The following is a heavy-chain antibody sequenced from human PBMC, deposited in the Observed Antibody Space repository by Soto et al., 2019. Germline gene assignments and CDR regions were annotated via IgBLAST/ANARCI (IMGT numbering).Heavy chain of an antibody. CDR3: ITYSSGWYEFDY. V-gene: IGHV3-73*01. Sequence: GGSLRLSCAASGFTFSGSAMHWVRQASGKGLEWVGRIRSKANSYATAYAASVKGRFTISRDDSKNTAYLQMNSLKTEDTAVYYCITYSSGWYEFDYWGQGTLVTVSS. J-gene: IGHJ4*02. CDR2: IRSKANSYAT. CDR1: GFTFSGSA. D-gene: IGHD6-19*01.